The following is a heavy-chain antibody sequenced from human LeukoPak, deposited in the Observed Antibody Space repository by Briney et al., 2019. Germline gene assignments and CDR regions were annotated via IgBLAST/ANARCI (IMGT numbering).Heavy chain of an antibody. CDR2: IYYGGST. CDR3: ARVPYYYDSSGYYSGPYYYYGMDV. J-gene: IGHJ6*02. V-gene: IGHV4-59*01. CDR1: GGSISSYY. D-gene: IGHD3-22*01. Sequence: SETLSLTCTVSGGSISSYYWSWIRQPPGKGLEWIGYIYYGGSTNYNPSLKSRVTISVDTSKNQFSLKLSSVTAADTAVYYCARVPYYYDSSGYYSGPYYYYGMDVWGQGTTVTVSS.